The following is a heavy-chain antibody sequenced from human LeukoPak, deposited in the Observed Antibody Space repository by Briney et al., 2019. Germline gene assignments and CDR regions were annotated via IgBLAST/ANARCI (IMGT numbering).Heavy chain of an antibody. V-gene: IGHV4-39*01. D-gene: IGHD6-19*01. CDR2: IYYSGST. Sequence: WGRQPPGKGLEWIGSIYYSGSTYYDPSLKSRVTISVDTSKNQFSLKLSSVTAADTAVYYCARWRSGWYWGQGILVTVSS. CDR3: ARWRSGWY. J-gene: IGHJ4*02.